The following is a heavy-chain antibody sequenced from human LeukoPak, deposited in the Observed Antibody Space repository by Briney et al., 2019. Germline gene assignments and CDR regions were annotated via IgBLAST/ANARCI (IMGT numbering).Heavy chain of an antibody. V-gene: IGHV1-24*01. CDR3: ATEKNCSSTDCSAGMDV. Sequence: ASVTVSFKVSGYMFSELSMHWVRQAPGKGLEGMGGFDPVDGETIYAQKFQGKVTMTEDTSTDTAYMELSSLRSEDTAVYYCATEKNCSSTDCSAGMDVWGQGTTVTVSS. CDR1: GYMFSELS. D-gene: IGHD2-2*01. J-gene: IGHJ6*02. CDR2: FDPVDGET.